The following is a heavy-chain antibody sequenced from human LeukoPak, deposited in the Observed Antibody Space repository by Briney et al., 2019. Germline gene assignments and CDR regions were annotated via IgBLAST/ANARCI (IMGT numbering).Heavy chain of an antibody. CDR2: ISVGSTYL. Sequence: PGGSLRLSCAVSGFTFSSYSMNWVRQAPGKGLEWVSSISVGSTYLYYVDSLKGRFTISRDNAKNSVFLQMNSLRAEDTAVYYCARDQSNYYGMDVWGQGTTVTVSS. J-gene: IGHJ6*02. CDR1: GFTFSSYS. CDR3: ARDQSNYYGMDV. V-gene: IGHV3-21*04.